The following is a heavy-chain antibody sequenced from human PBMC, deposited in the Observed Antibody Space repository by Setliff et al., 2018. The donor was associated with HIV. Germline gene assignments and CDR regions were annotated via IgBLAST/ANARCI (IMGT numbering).Heavy chain of an antibody. D-gene: IGHD2-15*01. Sequence: AASVKVSCKASGYSFSNFAIHWVRQAPGQRLEWLGGINAGSGNTRYSQKFQDRLTITRDTSARTVYMELSSLKSEDTAVYYCARVRCSGANCFNWFDFWGQGTPVTVSS. CDR3: ARVRCSGANCFNWFDF. CDR2: INAGSGNT. CDR1: GYSFSNFA. V-gene: IGHV1-3*01. J-gene: IGHJ5*01.